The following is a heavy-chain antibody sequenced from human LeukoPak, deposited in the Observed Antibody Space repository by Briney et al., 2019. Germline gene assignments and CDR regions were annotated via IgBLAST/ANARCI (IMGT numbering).Heavy chain of an antibody. V-gene: IGHV4-39*01. D-gene: IGHD3-22*01. Sequence: SETLSLTCTVSGGSISSSSYYWGWIRQPPGKGLEWIGSIYYSGSTYYNPSLKSRVTISVDTSKNQFSLKLSSVTAADTAVYYCARGRTIVVGGYWGQGTLVTVSS. J-gene: IGHJ4*02. CDR3: ARGRTIVVGGY. CDR2: IYYSGST. CDR1: GGSISSSSYY.